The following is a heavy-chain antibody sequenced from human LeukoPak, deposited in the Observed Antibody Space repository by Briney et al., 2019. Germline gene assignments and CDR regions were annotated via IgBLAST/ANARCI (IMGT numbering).Heavy chain of an antibody. CDR2: YDPEDGET. D-gene: IGHD1-26*01. J-gene: IGHJ3*02. CDR3: ARDRVGAPGAFDI. CDR1: GYTLIELS. V-gene: IGHV1-24*01. Sequence: GASVKVSCKVSGYTLIELSMHWVRQAPGKGLEWMGGYDPEDGETNYAQNFQGRVTMTEDTPTDTAYMELNNLRSEDTAVYYCARDRVGAPGAFDIWGQGTMVTVSS.